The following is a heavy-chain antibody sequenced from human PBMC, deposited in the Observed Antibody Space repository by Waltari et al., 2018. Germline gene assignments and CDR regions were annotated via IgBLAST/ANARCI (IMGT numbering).Heavy chain of an antibody. CDR2: IYYSGST. D-gene: IGHD3-3*01. Sequence: QVQLQESGPGLVKPSETLSLTCTVSGGSISSYYWSWIRQPPGKGLEWIGYIYYSGSTNYNPSLKSRVTISVDTSKNQFSLKLSSVTTADTAVYYCARGIDFWSGYPPRGWYFDLWGRGTLVTVSS. CDR1: GGSISSYY. J-gene: IGHJ2*01. CDR3: ARGIDFWSGYPPRGWYFDL. V-gene: IGHV4-59*01.